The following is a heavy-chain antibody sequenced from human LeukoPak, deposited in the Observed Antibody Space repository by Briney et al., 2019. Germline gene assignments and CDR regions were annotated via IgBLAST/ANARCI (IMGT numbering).Heavy chain of an antibody. J-gene: IGHJ4*02. CDR3: AKKGHWGIAVAGYFDY. D-gene: IGHD6-19*01. CDR1: GFTFSSYG. V-gene: IGHV3-33*06. CDR2: IWYDGSNK. Sequence: PGGSLRLSCAASGFTFSSYGMHWVRQAPGKGLEWVAVIWYDGSNKYYADSVKGRFTISRDNSKNTLYLQMNSLRAEDTAVYYCAKKGHWGIAVAGYFDYWGQGTLVTVSS.